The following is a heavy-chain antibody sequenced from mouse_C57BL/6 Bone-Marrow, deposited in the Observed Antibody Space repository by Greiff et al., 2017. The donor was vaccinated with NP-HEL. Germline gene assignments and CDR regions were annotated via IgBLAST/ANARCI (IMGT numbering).Heavy chain of an antibody. CDR2: IDPANGNT. V-gene: IGHV14-3*01. J-gene: IGHJ1*03. D-gene: IGHD1-1*01. CDR3: ARSRGSSHWYFDV. Sequence: VHVKQSVAELVRPGASVKLSCTASGFNIKNTYMHWVKQRPEQGLEWIGRIDPANGNTKYAPKFQGKATITADTSSNTAYLQLSSLTSEDTAIYYCARSRGSSHWYFDVWGTGTTVTVSS. CDR1: GFNIKNTY.